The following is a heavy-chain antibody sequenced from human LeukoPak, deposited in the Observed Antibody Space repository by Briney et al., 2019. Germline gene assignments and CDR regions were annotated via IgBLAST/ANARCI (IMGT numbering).Heavy chain of an antibody. CDR2: ISYDGSNK. J-gene: IGHJ4*02. V-gene: IGHV3-30*18. CDR3: AKGHYDILTGRLDY. D-gene: IGHD3-9*01. CDR1: GFTFSSYG. Sequence: GGSLRLSCAASGFTFSSYGMHWVRQAPGKGLEWVAVISYDGSNKYYADSVKGRFTISRDNSKNTLYLQMNSLRAEDTAVYYCAKGHYDILTGRLDYWGQGTLVTVSS.